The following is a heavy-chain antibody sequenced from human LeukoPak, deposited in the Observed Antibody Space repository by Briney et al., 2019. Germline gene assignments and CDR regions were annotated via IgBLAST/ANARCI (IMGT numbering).Heavy chain of an antibody. D-gene: IGHD3-10*01. CDR3: AINYGSGSYYKGDY. Sequence: ASVKVSCKASGYTFTTYAISWVRQAPGQGLEWMGWISAYNGDTKYAQRLQGRVTMTTDTSTSTAYMELSSLRSEDTAVYYCAINYGSGSYYKGDYWGQGTLVTVSS. J-gene: IGHJ4*02. CDR1: GYTFTTYA. CDR2: ISAYNGDT. V-gene: IGHV1-18*01.